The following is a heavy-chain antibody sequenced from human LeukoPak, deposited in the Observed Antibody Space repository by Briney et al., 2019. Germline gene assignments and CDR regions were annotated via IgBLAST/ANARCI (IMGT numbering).Heavy chain of an antibody. Sequence: GASVKVSCKASGYNFNSYVVSWGRQARGQGLEWMGRISVYNGDTKYAQKFQGRVSMTTDTSTSTASMELRSLESDDTAIYYCATFSSSYGSGSFPFWGQGSLVTVFS. CDR3: ATFSSSYGSGSFPF. D-gene: IGHD3-10*01. V-gene: IGHV1-18*01. CDR2: ISVYNGDT. J-gene: IGHJ4*02. CDR1: GYNFNSYV.